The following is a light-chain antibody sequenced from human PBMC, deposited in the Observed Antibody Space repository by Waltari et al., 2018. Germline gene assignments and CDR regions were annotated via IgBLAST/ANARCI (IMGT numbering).Light chain of an antibody. J-gene: IGLJ2*01. CDR1: SSHIGSNY. CDR3: AAWDDTLSAVV. CDR2: TND. V-gene: IGLV1-47*02. Sequence: QSVLTQPPSTSGTPGQRVTISCSGSSSHIGSNYVYWYQHLPGTAPKLLIYTNDQRPSGVPDRFSGSKSGTSAYLAISGLQSDDESDYFCAAWDDTLSAVVFGGGTKLTVL.